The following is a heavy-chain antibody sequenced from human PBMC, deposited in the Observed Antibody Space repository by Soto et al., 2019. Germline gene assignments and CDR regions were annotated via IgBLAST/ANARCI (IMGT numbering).Heavy chain of an antibody. Sequence: GGSLRLSCAASGFTFSSYAMSWVRQAPGKGLGWVSAISGSGGSTYYADSVKGRFTISRDNAKNTLYLQMNSLRAEDTAVYYWPPRSSLRLFDIGGKGTMVPV. CDR3: PPRSSLRLFDI. V-gene: IGHV3-23*01. J-gene: IGHJ3*02. CDR2: ISGSGGST. D-gene: IGHD1-26*01. CDR1: GFTFSSYA.